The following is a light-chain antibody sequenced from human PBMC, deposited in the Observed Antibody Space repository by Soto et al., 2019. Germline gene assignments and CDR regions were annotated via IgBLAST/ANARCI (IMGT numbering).Light chain of an antibody. V-gene: IGLV1-40*01. J-gene: IGLJ1*01. CDR3: QSYDSSLTLYV. CDR2: GNS. CDR1: SSNIGAGYD. Sequence: PGQRVTISCNGSSSNIGAGYDVHWYQQFPGTAPKLLIYGNSNRPSGVPDRFSGSKSGTSVSLAITGLQAEDEADYYCQSYDSSLTLYVFGTGTKVTVL.